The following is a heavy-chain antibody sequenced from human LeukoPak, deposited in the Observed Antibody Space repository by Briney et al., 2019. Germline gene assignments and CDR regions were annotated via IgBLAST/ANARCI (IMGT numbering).Heavy chain of an antibody. J-gene: IGHJ4*02. CDR2: ISSSGSTI. CDR1: GFTFSSYE. CDR3: ASNGDYPLDY. Sequence: PGGSLRLSCAASGFTFSSYEMNWFRQAPGKGLEWVSYISSSGSTIYYADSVKGRFTISRDNAKNSLYLQMNSLRAEDTAVYYCASNGDYPLDYWGQGTLVTVSS. V-gene: IGHV3-48*03. D-gene: IGHD4-17*01.